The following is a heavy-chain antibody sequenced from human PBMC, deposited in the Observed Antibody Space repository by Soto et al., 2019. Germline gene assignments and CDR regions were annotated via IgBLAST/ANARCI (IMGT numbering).Heavy chain of an antibody. D-gene: IGHD3-10*01. CDR1: GFTFSSSG. CDR2: ISYDGSNK. V-gene: IGHV3-30*18. CDR3: AKDPACFGEGPPLGYGMDV. Sequence: QVQLVESGGGVVQPGRSLRLSCAASGFTFSSSGMHWVRQAPGKGLEWVAVISYDGSNKYYGDSVKGRFTISRDNSKNSLYLQMNSLRAEDTAVYYCAKDPACFGEGPPLGYGMDVWGQGTTVTVAS. J-gene: IGHJ6*02.